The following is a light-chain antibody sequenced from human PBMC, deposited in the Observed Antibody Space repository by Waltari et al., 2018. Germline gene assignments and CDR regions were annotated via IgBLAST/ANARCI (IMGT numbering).Light chain of an antibody. CDR1: QSVSSY. CDR2: DAS. V-gene: IGKV3-11*01. Sequence: EIVLTQSPATLSLSPGERATLPCRASQSVSSYLAWYQQKPGQAPRLLIYDASNRATGIPARFSGSGSGTDFTLTISSLEPEDFAVYYCQQRSNWPPGSTFGQGTKLEIK. CDR3: QQRSNWPPGST. J-gene: IGKJ2*02.